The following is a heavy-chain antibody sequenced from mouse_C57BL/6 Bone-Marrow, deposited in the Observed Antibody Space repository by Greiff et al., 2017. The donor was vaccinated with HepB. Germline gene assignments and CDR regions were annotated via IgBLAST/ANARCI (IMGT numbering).Heavy chain of an antibody. CDR3: ARASYWYFDV. V-gene: IGHV5-16*01. Sequence: EVKVVESEGGLVQPGSSMKLSCTASGFTFSDYYMAWVHQVPEKGLEWVANINYDGSSTYYLDSLKSRFIISRDNAKNILYLQMSSLKSEDTATYYCARASYWYFDVWGTGTTVTVSS. J-gene: IGHJ1*03. CDR2: INYDGSST. CDR1: GFTFSDYY.